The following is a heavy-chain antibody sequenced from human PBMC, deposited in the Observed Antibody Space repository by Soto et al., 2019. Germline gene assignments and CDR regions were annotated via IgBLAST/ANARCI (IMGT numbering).Heavy chain of an antibody. Sequence: QVPLVESGGGVVQPGRSLRLSCAASGFTFSSYGMHWVRQAPGKGLEWVAVISYDGSNKYYADSVKGRFTISRDNSNNTLNLQMNSLRVEDTAVYYWVKDRRPYYYCGMADWGQGTTVSVSS. CDR1: GFTFSSYG. D-gene: IGHD6-25*01. J-gene: IGHJ6*02. V-gene: IGHV3-30*18. CDR3: VKDRRPYYYCGMAD. CDR2: ISYDGSNK.